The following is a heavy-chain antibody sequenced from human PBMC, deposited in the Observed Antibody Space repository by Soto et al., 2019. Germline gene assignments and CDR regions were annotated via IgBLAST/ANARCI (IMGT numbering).Heavy chain of an antibody. CDR3: AREEAVEMATPFDP. Sequence: SVKVSCKASGGTFSSYAISLVRQAPGQGLEWMGGIIPIFGTANYAQKFQGRVTITADESTSTAYIELSSLRSEDTAVYYCAREEAVEMATPFDPWGQGTLVTVSS. V-gene: IGHV1-69*13. J-gene: IGHJ5*02. CDR1: GGTFSSYA. CDR2: IIPIFGTA. D-gene: IGHD5-12*01.